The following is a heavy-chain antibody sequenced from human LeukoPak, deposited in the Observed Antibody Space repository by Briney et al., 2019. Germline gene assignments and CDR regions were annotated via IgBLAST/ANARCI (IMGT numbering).Heavy chain of an antibody. CDR2: VDPEDGET. Sequence: ASVKTSCKVSGYTFTDYYMHWVQQAPGKGLEWMGLVDPEDGETIYAEKFQGRVTITADTSTDTAYMELSSLRSEDTAVYYCATDMVVTSDYWGQGTLVTVSS. D-gene: IGHD3-10*01. J-gene: IGHJ4*02. CDR3: ATDMVVTSDY. CDR1: GYTFTDYY. V-gene: IGHV1-69-2*01.